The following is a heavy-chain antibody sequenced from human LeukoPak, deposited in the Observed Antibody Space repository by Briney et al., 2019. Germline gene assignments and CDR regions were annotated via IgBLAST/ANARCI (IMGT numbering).Heavy chain of an antibody. CDR1: GGSISSSNW. Sequence: PSGTLSLTCAVSGGSISSSNWWSWVRQPPGKGLEWIGEIYHSGSTNYNPSLKSRVTISVDTSKNQFSLKLSSVTAADTAVYYCAREDQGATRPLDYWGQGTLVTVSS. CDR2: IYHSGST. D-gene: IGHD1-26*01. J-gene: IGHJ4*02. CDR3: AREDQGATRPLDY. V-gene: IGHV4-4*02.